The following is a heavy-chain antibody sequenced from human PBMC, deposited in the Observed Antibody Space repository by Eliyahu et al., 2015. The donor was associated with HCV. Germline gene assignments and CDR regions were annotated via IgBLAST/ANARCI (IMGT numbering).Heavy chain of an antibody. D-gene: IGHD5-18*01. Sequence: QVQLVQSGAEVKKPGASVKVSCXASGYTFTSYYMHWVRQAPGQGLEWMGIINPSGGSTSYAQKFQGRVTMTRDTSTSTVYMELSSLRSEDTAVYYCAREPLAKVGDTAMVPFDYWGQGTLVTVSS. CDR2: INPSGGST. CDR3: AREPLAKVGDTAMVPFDY. J-gene: IGHJ4*02. V-gene: IGHV1-46*03. CDR1: GYTFTSYY.